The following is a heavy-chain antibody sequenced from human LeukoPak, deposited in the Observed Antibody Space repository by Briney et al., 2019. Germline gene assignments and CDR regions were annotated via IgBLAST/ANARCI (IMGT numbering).Heavy chain of an antibody. CDR3: AKDWGYRGYSYVAHGAFDI. V-gene: IGHV3-30*18. D-gene: IGHD5-18*01. CDR1: GFTFSSYG. Sequence: PGRSLRLSCAASGFTFSSYGMHWVRQAPGKGLEWVAVISYDGSNKYYADSVKGRFTISRDNSKNTLYLQMNSLRAEDTAVYYCAKDWGYRGYSYVAHGAFDIWGQGTMVTVSS. J-gene: IGHJ3*02. CDR2: ISYDGSNK.